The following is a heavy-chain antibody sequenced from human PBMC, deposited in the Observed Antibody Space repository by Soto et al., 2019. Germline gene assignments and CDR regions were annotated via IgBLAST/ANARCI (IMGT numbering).Heavy chain of an antibody. V-gene: IGHV1-3*04. CDR2: INTGNGDT. J-gene: IGHJ4*02. Sequence: QAQLVQSGAEVQKPGASVKLSCKASGYTFTTYSMHWVRQAPGQSLEWLGWINTGNGDTRYPQKFQGRVTVTRDTSASTVYMELSSLNSEDTAVYYCARDRVGNDYWGQGTQVTVSS. CDR3: ARDRVGNDY. CDR1: GYTFTTYS.